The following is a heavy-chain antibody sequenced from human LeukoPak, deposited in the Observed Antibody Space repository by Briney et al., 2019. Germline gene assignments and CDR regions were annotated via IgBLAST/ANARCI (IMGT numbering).Heavy chain of an antibody. Sequence: GGSLRLSCATSGFTFSSCSMNWVRKAPGKGLEWVSSISSSSSYIYYADSVKGRFTISRDNAKNSLYLQMNSLRAEDTAVYYCARAGDILTGYYDLGFSYYYGMDVWGQGTTVTVSS. CDR2: ISSSSSYI. CDR3: ARAGDILTGYYDLGFSYYYGMDV. D-gene: IGHD3-9*01. V-gene: IGHV3-21*01. J-gene: IGHJ6*02. CDR1: GFTFSSCS.